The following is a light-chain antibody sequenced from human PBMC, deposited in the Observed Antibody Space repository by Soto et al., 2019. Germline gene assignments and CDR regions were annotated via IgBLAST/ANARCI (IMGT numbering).Light chain of an antibody. CDR1: SSNVGHGS. V-gene: IGLV1-51*01. CDR2: DNY. Sequence: QSVLTQPPSVSAAPGQTVTISCSGSSSNVGHGSVSWYQSLPGTAPKLLIYDNYMRPSGIPDRFSGSKSGTSATLGITGLQTGDEAEYYCGTGDSNLNVWVFGGGTKLTVL. CDR3: GTGDSNLNVWV. J-gene: IGLJ3*02.